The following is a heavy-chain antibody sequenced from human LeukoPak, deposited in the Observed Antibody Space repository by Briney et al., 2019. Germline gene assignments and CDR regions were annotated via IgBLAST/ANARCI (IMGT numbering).Heavy chain of an antibody. V-gene: IGHV1-2*02. CDR1: GYAFSVYW. CDR3: ARDLFEAYYDSSGSGAFDI. D-gene: IGHD3-22*01. Sequence: ASVKVSCKASGYAFSVYWIHWVRLVPGQGLEWMGWIIPNSGGTKFAEKFQGRVTMTRDTSISTAYMELSRLRSDDTAVYYCARDLFEAYYDSSGSGAFDIWGQGTMVTVSS. J-gene: IGHJ3*02. CDR2: IIPNSGGT.